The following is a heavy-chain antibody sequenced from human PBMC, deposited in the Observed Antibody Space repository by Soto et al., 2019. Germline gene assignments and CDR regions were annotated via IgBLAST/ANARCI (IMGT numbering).Heavy chain of an antibody. V-gene: IGHV1-8*01. CDR3: ARRAETNGWICFGADNYYFSF. J-gene: IGHJ4*02. CDR1: GYTFTSYD. Sequence: QVQLVQSGAEVRKPGASVKVSCEASGYTFTSYDIYWVRQATGQGLEWMGWLNPNTGNSGYAQKFQGRITVTSDTSINTVHMELSSLRSEDTAVYYFARRAETNGWICFGADNYYFSFWGQGTLVTVSS. CDR2: LNPNTGNS. D-gene: IGHD6-19*01.